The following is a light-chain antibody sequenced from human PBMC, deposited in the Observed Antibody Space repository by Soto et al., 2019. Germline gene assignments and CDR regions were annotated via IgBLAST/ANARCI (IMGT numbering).Light chain of an antibody. CDR2: SNS. CDR1: SSNIGGNT. CDR3: SSFTSTTSLYV. V-gene: IGLV1-44*01. J-gene: IGLJ1*01. Sequence: QSVLTQPPPASGTPGQRVTFSCSGSSSNIGGNTVSWFQHLPRTAPKLLIFSNSQRPSGVSNRFSGAKSGNTASLTISGLQAEDEAEYYCSSFTSTTSLYVFGTGTKVTVL.